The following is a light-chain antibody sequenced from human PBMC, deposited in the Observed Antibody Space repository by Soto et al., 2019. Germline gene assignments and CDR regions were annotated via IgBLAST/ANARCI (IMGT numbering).Light chain of an antibody. CDR3: CSYAVTFYV. V-gene: IGLV2-11*01. CDR1: STDVGGSNN. CDR2: DVS. Sequence: QSVLTQPRSVSGSHGQSVTFSCTGTSTDVGGSNNVSWYQQHPGKAPKLMIYDVSERPSGVPDRFSGSKSGNTASLTISGLQAEDEADYYCCSYAVTFYVFGTGTKVIVL. J-gene: IGLJ1*01.